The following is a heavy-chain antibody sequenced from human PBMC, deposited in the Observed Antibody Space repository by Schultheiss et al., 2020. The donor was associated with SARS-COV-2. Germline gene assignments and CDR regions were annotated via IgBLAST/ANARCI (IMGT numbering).Heavy chain of an antibody. CDR3: ARRTTRSDY. J-gene: IGHJ4*02. CDR1: GFSFSSYA. Sequence: GGSLRLSCAASGFSFSSYAMSWVRQAPGKGLEWVSAISGSGGSTYYADSVKGRFTISRDNSKNTLYLQVNSLRVEDTAVYYCARRTTRSDYWGQGTLVTVSS. D-gene: IGHD4-11*01. V-gene: IGHV3-23*01. CDR2: ISGSGGST.